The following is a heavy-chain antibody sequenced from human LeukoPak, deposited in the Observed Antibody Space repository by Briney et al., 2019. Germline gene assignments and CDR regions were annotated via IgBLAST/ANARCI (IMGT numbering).Heavy chain of an antibody. CDR2: IYSGGST. CDR1: GFTVSSNY. D-gene: IGHD3-22*01. Sequence: GGSLRLSCAASGFTVSSNYVSWVRQAPGKGLEWVSVIYSGGSTYYADSVKGRFTISRDNSKNTLYLQMNSLRAEDTAVYYCARGDYYDSSGYYLGAFDIWGQGTMVTVSS. CDR3: ARGDYYDSSGYYLGAFDI. V-gene: IGHV3-53*01. J-gene: IGHJ3*02.